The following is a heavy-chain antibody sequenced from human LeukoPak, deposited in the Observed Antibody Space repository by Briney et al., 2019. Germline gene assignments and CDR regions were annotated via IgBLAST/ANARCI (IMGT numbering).Heavy chain of an antibody. J-gene: IGHJ3*02. V-gene: IGHV4-59*08. CDR2: IYYSGST. CDR3: ARGAAQWAFDI. D-gene: IGHD6-19*01. Sequence: SETLSLTCTVSGGSINTYYWSWIRQPPGKGLDWIGYIYYSGSTNYNPSLESRVTISLDTSKNQFSLKLSSVTAADTAVYYCARGAAQWAFDIWGQGTMVTVSS. CDR1: GGSINTYY.